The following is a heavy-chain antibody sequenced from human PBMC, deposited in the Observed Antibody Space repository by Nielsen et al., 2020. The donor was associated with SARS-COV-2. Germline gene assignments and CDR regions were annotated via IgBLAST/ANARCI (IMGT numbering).Heavy chain of an antibody. CDR2: ISWNSGSI. CDR3: AKDTPGMDV. J-gene: IGHJ6*02. Sequence: GGSLRLSCAASGFTFDEYAMHWVRQAPGKGLEWVSGISWNSGSIGYADSVKGRFTISRDNAKNSLYLQMNSLRAEDTALYYCAKDTPGMDVWGQGTTVTVSS. CDR1: GFTFDEYA. V-gene: IGHV3-9*01.